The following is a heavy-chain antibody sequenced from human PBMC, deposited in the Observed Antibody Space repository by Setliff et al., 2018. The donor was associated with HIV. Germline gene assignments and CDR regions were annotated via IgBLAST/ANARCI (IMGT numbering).Heavy chain of an antibody. CDR1: GESFSGYS. J-gene: IGHJ4*02. CDR2: INHSGST. D-gene: IGHD3-9*01. V-gene: IGHV4-34*01. CDR3: ARALTGYSPFDF. Sequence: SETLSLTCAVYGESFSGYSWTWIRQPPGKGLEWLGEINHSGSTNYNPSLKSRVTMSVDTSKNQFSLKLSSVTAADTAVYYCARALTGYSPFDFWGQGTLVTVSS.